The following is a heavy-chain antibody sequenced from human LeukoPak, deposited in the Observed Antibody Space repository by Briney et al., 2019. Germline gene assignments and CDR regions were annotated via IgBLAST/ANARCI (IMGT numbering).Heavy chain of an antibody. V-gene: IGHV3-7*01. CDR1: GFTFSSYW. Sequence: GGSLRLSCAASGFTFSSYWMSWVRQAPGKGLEWVANIKQDGSEKYYVDSVKGRFTISRDNAKNSLYLQMNSLRAEDTAVYYCARDAGEHYYDSSGYVYVWGKGTTVTVAS. CDR2: IKQDGSEK. D-gene: IGHD3-22*01. J-gene: IGHJ6*03. CDR3: ARDAGEHYYDSSGYVYV.